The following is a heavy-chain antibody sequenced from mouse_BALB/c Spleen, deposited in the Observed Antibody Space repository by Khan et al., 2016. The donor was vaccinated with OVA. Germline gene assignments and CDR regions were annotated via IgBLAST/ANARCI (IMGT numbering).Heavy chain of an antibody. V-gene: IGHV1S132*01. CDR2: IFPGTGTT. Sequence: QVQLQQSGAELVKPGASVKLSFKTSGYTFTSYWIQWVKQRPGQGLGWIGQIFPGTGTTYYNENFKGKATLTVDTSSRTTFMPLNCLTYEESSVYVRSRGYLGNDVLVSWGKGSLITVSP. CDR3: SRGYLGNDVLVS. D-gene: IGHD2-2*01. J-gene: IGHJ3*01. CDR1: GYTFTSYW.